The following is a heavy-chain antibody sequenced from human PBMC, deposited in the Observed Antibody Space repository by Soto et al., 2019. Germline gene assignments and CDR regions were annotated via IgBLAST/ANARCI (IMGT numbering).Heavy chain of an antibody. J-gene: IGHJ4*02. CDR2: ISAYNGNT. D-gene: IGHD2-8*01. V-gene: IGHV1-18*01. CDR1: GYTFTSYG. CDR3: ASNVWDCTNGVCHYAIAY. Sequence: ASVKVSCKASGYTFTSYGISWVRQAPGQGLEWMGWISAYNGNTNHAQKLQGRVTMTTDTSTSTAYMELRSLRSDDTAVYYCASNVWDCTNGVCHYAIAYWGQGTLVTAPQ.